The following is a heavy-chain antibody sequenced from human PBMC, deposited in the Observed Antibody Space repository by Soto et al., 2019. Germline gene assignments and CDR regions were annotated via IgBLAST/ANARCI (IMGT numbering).Heavy chain of an antibody. V-gene: IGHV3-74*01. J-gene: IGHJ5*02. Sequence: GGSLRLSCAASGFNFSNHWMHWVRQRPAEGLVWVSRITSDGKSKAYAESVKGRFAISRDNAKNTLYLQMNGLTAEDTAVYYCARESGDWPLNWFDPWSQGILVTVSS. D-gene: IGHD2-21*02. CDR2: ITSDGKSK. CDR3: ARESGDWPLNWFDP. CDR1: GFNFSNHW.